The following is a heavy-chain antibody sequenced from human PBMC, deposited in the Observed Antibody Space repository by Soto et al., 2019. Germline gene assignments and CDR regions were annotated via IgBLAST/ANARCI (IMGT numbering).Heavy chain of an antibody. J-gene: IGHJ6*02. CDR2: ISYDGSNK. CDR3: VKGEDCSGGSCYPYYYYGMDV. Sequence: GGSLRLSCAASGFTFSSYAMHWVRQAPGKGLEWVAVISYDGSNKYYADSVKGRFTVSRDNSKNTLYLQMSSLRAEDTAVYYCVKGEDCSGGSCYPYYYYGMDVWGQGTTVTVSS. V-gene: IGHV3-30*14. D-gene: IGHD2-15*01. CDR1: GFTFSSYA.